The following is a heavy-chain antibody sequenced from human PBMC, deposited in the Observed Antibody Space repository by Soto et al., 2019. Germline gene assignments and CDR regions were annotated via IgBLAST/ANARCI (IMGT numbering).Heavy chain of an antibody. CDR2: ISYDGSNK. CDR3: ARVVAVAGTRRFDP. J-gene: IGHJ5*02. Sequence: PGGSLGLSCAASGFTFSSYAMHWVRQAPGKGLEWVAVISYDGSNKYYADSVKGRFTISRDNSKNTLYLQMNSLRAEDTAVYYCARVVAVAGTRRFDPWGQGTLVTVSS. CDR1: GFTFSSYA. V-gene: IGHV3-30-3*01. D-gene: IGHD6-19*01.